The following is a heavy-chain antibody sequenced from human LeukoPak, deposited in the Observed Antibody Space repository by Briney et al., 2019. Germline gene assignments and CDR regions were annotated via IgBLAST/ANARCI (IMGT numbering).Heavy chain of an antibody. D-gene: IGHD3-22*01. J-gene: IGHJ6*02. Sequence: GGSLRLSCAASGFTFSSYGMHWVRQAPGKGLEWVAVISYDGSNKYYADSVKGRFTISRDNSKNTLYLQMNSLRAEDTAVYYCARVVVTDRSYYYYYGMDVWGQGTTVTVSS. CDR3: ARVVVTDRSYYYYYGMDV. V-gene: IGHV3-30*03. CDR2: ISYDGSNK. CDR1: GFTFSSYG.